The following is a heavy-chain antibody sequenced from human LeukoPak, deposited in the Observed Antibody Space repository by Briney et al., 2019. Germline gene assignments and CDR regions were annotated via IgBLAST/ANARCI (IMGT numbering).Heavy chain of an antibody. CDR3: VKGPYYDILTGYYQGDHDAFDI. J-gene: IGHJ3*02. D-gene: IGHD3-9*01. Sequence: SETLSLTCTVSGGSISSYYWSWIRQPPGKGLEWIGYIYYSGSTNYNPSLKSRVTISVDTSKNQFSLKLSSVTAEDTAVYYCVKGPYYDILTGYYQGDHDAFDIWGQGTMVTVSS. V-gene: IGHV4-59*01. CDR2: IYYSGST. CDR1: GGSISSYY.